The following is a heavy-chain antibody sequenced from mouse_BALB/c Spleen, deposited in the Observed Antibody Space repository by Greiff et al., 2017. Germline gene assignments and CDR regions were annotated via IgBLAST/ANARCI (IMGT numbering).Heavy chain of an antibody. CDR3: AKGYYGYYAMDY. V-gene: IGHV1-84*02. CDR1: GYTFTDYY. J-gene: IGHJ4*01. Sequence: VVESGPELVKPGASVKISCKASGYTFTDYYINWVKQKPGQGLEWIGWIYPGSGNTKYNEKFKGKATLTVDTSSSTAYMQLSSLTSEDTAVYFCAKGYYGYYAMDYWGQGTSVTVSS. D-gene: IGHD1-2*01. CDR2: IYPGSGNT.